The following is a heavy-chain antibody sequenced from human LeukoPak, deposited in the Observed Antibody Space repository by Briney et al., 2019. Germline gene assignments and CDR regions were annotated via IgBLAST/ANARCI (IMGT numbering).Heavy chain of an antibody. Sequence: GGSLRLSCAASGFTVSSNYMSWVRQAPGKGLEWVSVIYSGGSTYYADSVKGRFTISRDNSKNTLYLQMNSLRAEDTAVYYCARTWFGEFEWWFDPWGQGTLVTVSS. CDR3: ARTWFGEFEWWFDP. D-gene: IGHD3-10*01. CDR1: GFTVSSNY. CDR2: IYSGGST. J-gene: IGHJ5*02. V-gene: IGHV3-53*01.